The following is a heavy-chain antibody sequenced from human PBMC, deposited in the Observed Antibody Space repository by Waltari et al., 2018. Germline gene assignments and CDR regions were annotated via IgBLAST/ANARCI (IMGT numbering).Heavy chain of an antibody. D-gene: IGHD3-16*02. Sequence: QLQLQESGPGLVKPSETLSLTCTVSGGSISSSSYYWGWIRQPPGKGLEWIGSIYYSGSTYYNPSLKSRVTISVDTSKNQFSLKLSSVTAADTAVYYCARNMITFGGVIVAHFDYWGQGTLVTVSS. CDR2: IYYSGST. CDR1: GGSISSSSYY. V-gene: IGHV4-39*07. CDR3: ARNMITFGGVIVAHFDY. J-gene: IGHJ4*02.